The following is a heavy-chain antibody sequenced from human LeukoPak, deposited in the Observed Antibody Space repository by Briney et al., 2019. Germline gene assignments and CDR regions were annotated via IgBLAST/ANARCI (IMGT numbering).Heavy chain of an antibody. CDR3: ARQGYSYTLDAFDI. V-gene: IGHV5-51*01. J-gene: IGHJ3*02. D-gene: IGHD5-18*01. CDR1: GYSFTSYW. Sequence: GESLKFPCQGSGYSFTSYWIGWVGQMPGKGREWMGFIYPGDSDTRYSPSFPGQVTISADKSISTAYLQWSSLKASDTAMYYCARQGYSYTLDAFDIWGQGTMVTVSS. CDR2: IYPGDSDT.